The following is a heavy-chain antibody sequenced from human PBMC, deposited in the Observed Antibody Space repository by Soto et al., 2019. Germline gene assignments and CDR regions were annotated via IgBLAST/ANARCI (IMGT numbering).Heavy chain of an antibody. Sequence: PSETLSLTCTVSGGSISSYYRSWSRQPPGKGLEWIGYIYYSGSPNDNPSLKSRVPISGDTSKNQFSLKLSSVTAADSAVYYCARESVVVPAAYSKYYYYGMDVGGQGTTVTVSS. V-gene: IGHV4-59*01. CDR2: IYYSGSP. CDR3: ARESVVVPAAYSKYYYYGMDV. CDR1: GGSISSYY. D-gene: IGHD2-2*01. J-gene: IGHJ6*02.